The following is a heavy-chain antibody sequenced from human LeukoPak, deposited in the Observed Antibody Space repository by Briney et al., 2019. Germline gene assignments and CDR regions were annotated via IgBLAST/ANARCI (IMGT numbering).Heavy chain of an antibody. J-gene: IGHJ4*02. Sequence: TGGSLRLSCAASGFTFSNAWMSWVRQAPGKGLEWVGRIKSKTDGGTTDYAAPVKGRFTISRDDSKNTLYLQMSSLKTEDTAVYYCTTDPEDYYDSSGYYYEGQGTLVTVSS. CDR1: GFTFSNAW. V-gene: IGHV3-15*01. CDR2: IKSKTDGGTT. CDR3: TTDPEDYYDSSGYYY. D-gene: IGHD3-22*01.